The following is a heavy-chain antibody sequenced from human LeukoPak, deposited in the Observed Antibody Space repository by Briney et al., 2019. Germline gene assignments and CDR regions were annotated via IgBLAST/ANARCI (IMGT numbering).Heavy chain of an antibody. CDR2: INTDGSSS. D-gene: IGHD1-26*01. V-gene: IGHV3-74*01. Sequence: GSLRLSCAASGVTFSSYWMRWVRHAPGKGLGWVSLINTDGSSSTNADTVKGRSTISRDNAKNTLYLQMNSLRAEDTAVYYCARVGLPTTTAWFDPWGQGTLVTVSS. CDR3: ARVGLPTTTAWFDP. J-gene: IGHJ5*02. CDR1: GVTFSSYW.